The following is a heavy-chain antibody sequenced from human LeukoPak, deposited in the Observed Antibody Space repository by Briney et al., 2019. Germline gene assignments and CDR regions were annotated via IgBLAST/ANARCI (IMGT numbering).Heavy chain of an antibody. J-gene: IGHJ4*02. CDR2: ISYEGSNK. Sequence: PGRSLRLSCAASGFTFSSYAMHWVRQAPGKGLEWVAVISYEGSNKYYADSVKGRFTISRDNSKNTLYLQMNSLRAEDTAVYYCARVLLGTDYYFDYWGQGTLVTVSS. CDR1: GFTFSSYA. CDR3: ARVLLGTDYYFDY. D-gene: IGHD7-27*01. V-gene: IGHV3-30-3*01.